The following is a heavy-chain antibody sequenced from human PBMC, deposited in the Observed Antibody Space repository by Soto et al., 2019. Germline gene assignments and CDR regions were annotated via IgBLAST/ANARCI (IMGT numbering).Heavy chain of an antibody. CDR1: GGSVSSGSYY. V-gene: IGHV4-61*01. CDR2: IYYSGST. J-gene: IGHJ2*01. Sequence: QVQLQESGPGLVKPSETLSLSCTVSGGSVSSGSYYWSWIRQPPGKGLEWIGYIYYSGSTNYNPSLKSRVTISVDTSKNQFSLKLSSVTAADTAVYYCARGPPYYYDGSGYYYDARVWYFDLWGRGTLVTVSS. D-gene: IGHD3-22*01. CDR3: ARGPPYYYDGSGYYYDARVWYFDL.